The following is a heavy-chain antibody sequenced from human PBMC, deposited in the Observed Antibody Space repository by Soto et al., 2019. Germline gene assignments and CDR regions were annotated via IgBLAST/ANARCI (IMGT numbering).Heavy chain of an antibody. CDR3: ARGDYAGYYYYYGMDV. CDR1: GGSISSYY. Sequence: KPSETLSLTCTVSGGSISSYYWSWIRQPPGKGLEWIGYIYYSGSTNYNPSLKSRVTISVDTSKNQFSLKLSSVTAADTAVYYCARGDYAGYYYYYGMDVWGQGTTVTVSS. CDR2: IYYSGST. D-gene: IGHD4-17*01. V-gene: IGHV4-59*01. J-gene: IGHJ6*02.